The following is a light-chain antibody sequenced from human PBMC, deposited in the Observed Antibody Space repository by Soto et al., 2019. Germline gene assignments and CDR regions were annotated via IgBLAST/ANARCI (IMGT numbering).Light chain of an antibody. CDR1: PNVGHN. V-gene: IGKV3-11*01. CDR2: TQS. CDR3: QERSRWPRAT. Sequence: EMGLTRSPPTLYLCPGQIATSPSRAIPNVGHNFAWYQQKSGQPPSLLIHTQSSRATAIPARLRGYGSRTDFTLTISSLEPEEIAVYYCQERSRWPRATFGGGTKVEIK. J-gene: IGKJ4*01.